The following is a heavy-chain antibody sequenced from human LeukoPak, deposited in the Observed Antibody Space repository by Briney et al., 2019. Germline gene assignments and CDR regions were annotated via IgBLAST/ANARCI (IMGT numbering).Heavy chain of an antibody. CDR2: VTGDKL. J-gene: IGHJ4*02. CDR3: AKMNVLTGYYTPNFDF. V-gene: IGHV3-23*01. Sequence: PGGSLRLSCAASGFGLSSFEVNWVRQTPGKGLEWVSFVTGDKLYFADSVKGRLTISRDNSKNTLYLQMSSLSAEDTAVYYCAKMNVLTGYYTPNFDFWGQGTLVTVSS. CDR1: GFGLSSFE. D-gene: IGHD3-9*01.